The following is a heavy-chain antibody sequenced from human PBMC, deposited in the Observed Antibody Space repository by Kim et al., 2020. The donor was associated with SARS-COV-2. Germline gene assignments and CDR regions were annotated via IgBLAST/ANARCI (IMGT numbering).Heavy chain of an antibody. Sequence: SETLSLTCTVSGGSISSYYWSWIRQPPGKGLEWIGYIYYSGSTNYNPSLKSRVTISVDTSKNQFSLKLSSVTAADTAVYYCARGGGTATRGYSGYEPGTWGQGTLVTVSS. D-gene: IGHD5-12*01. CDR3: ARGGGTATRGYSGYEPGT. V-gene: IGHV4-59*13. J-gene: IGHJ5*02. CDR1: GGSISSYY. CDR2: IYYSGST.